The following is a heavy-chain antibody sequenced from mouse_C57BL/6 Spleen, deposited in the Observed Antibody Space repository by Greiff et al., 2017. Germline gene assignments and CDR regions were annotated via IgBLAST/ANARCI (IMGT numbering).Heavy chain of an antibody. Sequence: QVQLQQSGAELAKPGASVKLSCKASGYTFTSYWMHWVKQRPGQGLEWIGYINPSSGYTKYNQKFKDKATLTADKSSSTAYMQLSSLTYEDSAVYYCARDYCGRRWYFDVWGTGTTVTVSS. V-gene: IGHV1-7*01. CDR3: ARDYCGRRWYFDV. CDR2: INPSSGYT. D-gene: IGHD1-1*01. CDR1: GYTFTSYW. J-gene: IGHJ1*03.